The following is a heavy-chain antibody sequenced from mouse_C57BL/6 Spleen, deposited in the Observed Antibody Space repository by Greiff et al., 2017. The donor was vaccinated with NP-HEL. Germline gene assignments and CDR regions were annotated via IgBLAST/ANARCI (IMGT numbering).Heavy chain of an antibody. CDR3: VRENDYVFAY. CDR2: IRSKSSTYAP. J-gene: IGHJ3*01. Sequence: DVMLVESGGGLVQPKGSLKLSCAASGFSFHTYALRWVRQAPGTGLEWVARIRSKSSTYAPYYADSVKDRFTISRDDSQSMLYLQMNNLKTEDTAMYYCVRENDYVFAYWGQGTLVTVSA. CDR1: GFSFHTYA. V-gene: IGHV10-3*01. D-gene: IGHD2-4*01.